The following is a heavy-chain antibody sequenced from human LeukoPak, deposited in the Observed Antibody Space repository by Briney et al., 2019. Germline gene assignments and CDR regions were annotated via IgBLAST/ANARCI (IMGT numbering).Heavy chain of an antibody. CDR2: IQNDGSNE. CDR3: ARDSVVVTATPDAFDI. V-gene: IGHV3-30*12. D-gene: IGHD2-21*02. CDR1: GFTFRSYG. J-gene: IGHJ3*02. Sequence: GGSLRLSCAASGFTFRSYGMHWVRQAPGEGLEWVAYIQNDGSNEQYADSVKGRFSISRDSSKNILYLQMNSLRAEDTAVYYCARDSVVVTATPDAFDIWGQGTMVTVSS.